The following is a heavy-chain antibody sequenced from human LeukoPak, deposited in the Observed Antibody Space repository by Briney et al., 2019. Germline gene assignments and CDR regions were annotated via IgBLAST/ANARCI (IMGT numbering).Heavy chain of an antibody. V-gene: IGHV4-39*01. CDR3: AKVKGGVYSYGLFDY. CDR2: IYYSGST. D-gene: IGHD5-18*01. Sequence: PSETLSLTCTVSGGSISSSSYYWGWIRQPPGKGLEWIGSIYYSGSTYYNPSLKSRVTISVDTSKNQFSLKLSSVTAADTAVYYCAKVKGGVYSYGLFDYWGQGTLVTVSS. J-gene: IGHJ4*02. CDR1: GGSISSSSYY.